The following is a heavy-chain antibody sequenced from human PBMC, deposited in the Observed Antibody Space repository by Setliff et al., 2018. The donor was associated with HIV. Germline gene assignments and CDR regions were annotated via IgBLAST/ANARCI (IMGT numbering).Heavy chain of an antibody. Sequence: PSETLSLTCTVSRGSISSFHWSWIRRPPGMGLEWIGHIYTSGSTNYNPSLKSRVIMSVDTSKKQFYLKLSSVTAADTAVYYCARDRYGGTYDAFEIWGQGTMVTVSS. CDR3: ARDRYGGTYDAFEI. D-gene: IGHD1-26*01. J-gene: IGHJ3*02. CDR2: IYTSGST. CDR1: RGSISSFH. V-gene: IGHV4-4*08.